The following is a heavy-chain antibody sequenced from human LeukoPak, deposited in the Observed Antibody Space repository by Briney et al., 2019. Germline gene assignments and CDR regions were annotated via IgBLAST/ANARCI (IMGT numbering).Heavy chain of an antibody. CDR1: GYTFTDYY. J-gene: IGHJ4*02. V-gene: IGHV1-2*02. CDR2: INPNSGVT. D-gene: IGHD6-19*01. CDR3: ARDLLPGRGWYLSSLDY. Sequence: ASVKVSCKASGYTFTDYYMHWVRQAPGQGLEWMGWINPNSGVTTFAQKLQGRVTMTTDTSTSTAYMELRSLRSDDTAVYYCARDLLPGRGWYLSSLDYWGQGTLVTVSS.